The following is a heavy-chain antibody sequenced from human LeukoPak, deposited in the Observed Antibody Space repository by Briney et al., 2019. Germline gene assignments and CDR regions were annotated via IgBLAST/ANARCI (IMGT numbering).Heavy chain of an antibody. D-gene: IGHD1-26*01. CDR3: ARDLYFRGQWELPYYYYYMDV. V-gene: IGHV1-69*13. Sequence: SVKVSCKASGGTFSSYAISWVRQAPGQGLEWMGGIIPIFGTANYAQKFQGRVTITADESTSTAYMELSSLRSEDTAVYYCARDLYFRGQWELPYYYYYMDVWGKGTTVTVSS. CDR1: GGTFSSYA. J-gene: IGHJ6*03. CDR2: IIPIFGTA.